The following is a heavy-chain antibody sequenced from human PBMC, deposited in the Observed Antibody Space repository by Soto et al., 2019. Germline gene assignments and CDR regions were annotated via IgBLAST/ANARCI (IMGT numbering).Heavy chain of an antibody. V-gene: IGHV1-3*01. CDR2: INAGNGNT. Sequence: ASVKVSCKASGCTFTSYAMHWVRQAPGQRLEWMGWINAGNGNTKYSQKFQGRVTITRDTSASTAYMELSSLRSEDTAVYYCARDLHFWSGYYKAGGWFDPWGQGTLVTVSS. D-gene: IGHD3-3*02. J-gene: IGHJ5*02. CDR1: GCTFTSYA. CDR3: ARDLHFWSGYYKAGGWFDP.